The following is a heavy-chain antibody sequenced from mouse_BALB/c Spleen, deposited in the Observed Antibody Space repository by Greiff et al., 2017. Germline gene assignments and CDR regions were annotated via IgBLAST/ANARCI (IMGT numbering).Heavy chain of an antibody. CDR1: GFSLTSYG. CDR2: IWAGGST. CDR3: ARDRSSTAPFAY. J-gene: IGHJ3*01. V-gene: IGHV2-9*02. Sequence: VNVVESGPGLVAPSQSLSITCTVSGFSLTSYGVHWVRQPPGKGLEWLGVIWAGGSTNYNSALMSRLSISKDNSKSQVFLKMNSLQTDDTAMYYCARDRSSTAPFAYWGQGTLVTVSA. D-gene: IGHD1-2*01.